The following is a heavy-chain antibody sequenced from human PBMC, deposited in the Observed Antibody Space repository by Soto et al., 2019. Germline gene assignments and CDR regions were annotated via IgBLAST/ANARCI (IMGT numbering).Heavy chain of an antibody. V-gene: IGHV3-13*01. Sequence: GGSLRLSCAASGFTFSSYDMHWVRQATGKGLEWVSAIGTAGDTYYPGSVKGRFTISRGNAKNSLYLQMNSLRAGDTAVYYCARAGGLTRSIAARQTTQHYYYYYMDVWGKGTTVTVSS. D-gene: IGHD6-6*01. J-gene: IGHJ6*03. CDR1: GFTFSSYD. CDR3: ARAGGLTRSIAARQTTQHYYYYYMDV. CDR2: IGTAGDT.